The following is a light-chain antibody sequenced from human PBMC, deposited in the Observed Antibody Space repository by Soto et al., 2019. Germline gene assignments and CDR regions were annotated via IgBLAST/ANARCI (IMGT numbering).Light chain of an antibody. Sequence: QAAVTQPASVSGSPGQSITISCTGNRSDVGGYNYVSWYQQHPGKAPKLMFYVVSNRPSGVSNRSSGSQSGNTASLTISGLLTEDETDSYCPSYTSTCPHVFXPGTKVTVL. CDR1: RSDVGGYNY. CDR2: VVS. J-gene: IGLJ1*01. CDR3: PSYTSTCPHV. V-gene: IGLV2-14*01.